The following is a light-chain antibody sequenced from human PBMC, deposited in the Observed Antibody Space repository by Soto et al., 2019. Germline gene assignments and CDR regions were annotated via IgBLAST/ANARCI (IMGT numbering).Light chain of an antibody. Sequence: EIVMTQSPATLSVSPGERATLSCRASQSVSNRLAWYQQRPGQAPRLLIYRASARATGIPARFSGSGSGTEFTLTISSLQSEDFAIYYCQQSGDWPRTFGQGNKVEI. CDR3: QQSGDWPRT. CDR2: RAS. V-gene: IGKV3-15*01. J-gene: IGKJ1*01. CDR1: QSVSNR.